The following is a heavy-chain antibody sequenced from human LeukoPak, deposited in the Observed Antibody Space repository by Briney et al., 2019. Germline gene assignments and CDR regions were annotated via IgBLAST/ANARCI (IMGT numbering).Heavy chain of an antibody. V-gene: IGHV3-23*01. CDR1: GLTFSNYA. Sequence: GGSLRLSCAASGLTFSNYAMSWVRQAPGKGLEWVSAISGSGGSTYYADSVKGRFTISRDNSKNTLYLQMNSLRAEDTAVYYCAKDRRDGYKPYYFDYWGQGTLVTVSS. D-gene: IGHD5-24*01. J-gene: IGHJ4*02. CDR2: ISGSGGST. CDR3: AKDRRDGYKPYYFDY.